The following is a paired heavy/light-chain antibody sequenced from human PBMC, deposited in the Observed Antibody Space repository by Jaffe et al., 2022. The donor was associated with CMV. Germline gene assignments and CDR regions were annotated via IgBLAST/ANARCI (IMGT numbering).Light chain of an antibody. CDR1: TGAVTSGYY. J-gene: IGLJ3*02. V-gene: IGLV7-43*01. Sequence: QTVVTQEPSLTVSPGGTVTLTCASSTGAVTSGYYPNWFQQKPGQAPRALIYSTSNKHSWTPARFSGSLLGGKAALTLSGVQPEDEAEYYCLLYYGGAGVFGGGTKLTVL. CDR2: STS. CDR3: LLYYGGAGV.
Heavy chain of an antibody. D-gene: IGHD3-22*01. V-gene: IGHV4-4*02. CDR3: ARARDYYDSSGYYYGLGTNAFDI. CDR2: IYHSGST. Sequence: QVQLQESGPGLVKPSGTLSLTCAVSGGSISSSNWWSWVRQPPGKGLEWIGEIYHSGSTNYNPSLKSRVTISVDKSKNQFSLKLSSVTAADTAVYYCARARDYYDSSGYYYGLGTNAFDIWGQGTMVTVSS. J-gene: IGHJ3*02. CDR1: GGSISSSNW.